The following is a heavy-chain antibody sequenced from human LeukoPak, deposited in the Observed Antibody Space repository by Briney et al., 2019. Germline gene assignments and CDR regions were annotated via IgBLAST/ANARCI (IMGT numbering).Heavy chain of an antibody. V-gene: IGHV3-30*02. D-gene: IGHD4-17*01. CDR2: IRYDGSNK. CDR1: GFTFNNYG. J-gene: IGHJ4*02. CDR3: AKPMTTVTPFDY. Sequence: HPGGSLRLSCAASGFTFNNYGMHWVRQAPGKGLEWVAFIRYDGSNKYYAESVKGRFTISRDDSKNTLYLQMKSLRAEDTAVYYCAKPMTTVTPFDYRGQGTLVTVSS.